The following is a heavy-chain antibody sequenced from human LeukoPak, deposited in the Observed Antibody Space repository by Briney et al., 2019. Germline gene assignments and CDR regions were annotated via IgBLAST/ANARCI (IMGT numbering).Heavy chain of an antibody. CDR1: GYTFTGYY. CDR3: ARGMTTVTIPGYYYYYYMDV. Sequence: ASVKVSCKASGYTFTGYYMHWVRQAPGQGLEWMGWINPNSGGTNYAQKFQGRVTMTRGTSISTAYMELSRLRSDDTAVYYCARGMTTVTIPGYYYYYYMDVWGKGTTVTVSS. D-gene: IGHD4-11*01. V-gene: IGHV1-2*02. J-gene: IGHJ6*03. CDR2: INPNSGGT.